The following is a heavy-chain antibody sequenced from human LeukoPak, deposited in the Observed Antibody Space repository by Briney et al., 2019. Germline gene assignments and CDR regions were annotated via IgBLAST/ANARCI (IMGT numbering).Heavy chain of an antibody. CDR3: ARGRPSDIVVVTADDV. Sequence: SETLSLTCTVSGDSISSSSYYWCWIRQSAGKGLEWIGRIYTSRSTNYNPSLESRVTISIDTSKYQFSLRLTSVTAADTAVYFCARGRPSDIVVVTADDVWGQGTLVTVSS. J-gene: IGHJ1*01. D-gene: IGHD2-21*02. V-gene: IGHV4-61*02. CDR1: GDSISSSSYY. CDR2: IYTSRST.